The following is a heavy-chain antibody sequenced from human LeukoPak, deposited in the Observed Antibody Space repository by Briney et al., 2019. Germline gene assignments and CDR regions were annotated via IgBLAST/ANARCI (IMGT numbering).Heavy chain of an antibody. CDR2: ISGSGGST. V-gene: IGHV3-23*01. J-gene: IGHJ4*02. CDR1: GFTFSSYA. Sequence: GGSLRLSCAASGFTFSSYAMSWVRQAPGKGLEWVSAISGSGGSTYYADSVKGRFTISRDNSKNTLYLQMNSLRAEDTAAYYCAKDPSRVTMVRGARTLGYWGQGTLVTVSS. CDR3: AKDPSRVTMVRGARTLGY. D-gene: IGHD3-10*01.